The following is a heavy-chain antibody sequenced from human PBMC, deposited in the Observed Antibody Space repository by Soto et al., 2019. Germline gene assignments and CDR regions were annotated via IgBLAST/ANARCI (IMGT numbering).Heavy chain of an antibody. J-gene: IGHJ4*02. D-gene: IGHD3-22*01. CDR3: VRGDGDRYDGHGYLGRH. Sequence: EVQLVESGGGLVQPGGSLRLSCAASGFTFSIYWMHWVRQAPGKGLVWVSRMNMDGSRTSYADFAKGRFTISRDDAKSTVYLQMSNLRVEDTAVYYCVRGDGDRYDGHGYLGRHWGQGSLVTVSS. V-gene: IGHV3-74*01. CDR2: MNMDGSRT. CDR1: GFTFSIYW.